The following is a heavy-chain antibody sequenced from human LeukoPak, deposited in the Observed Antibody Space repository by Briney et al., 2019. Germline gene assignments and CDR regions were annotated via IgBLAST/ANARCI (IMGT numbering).Heavy chain of an antibody. D-gene: IGHD6-13*01. CDR3: ARGVYIAAAQYGY. Sequence: KPSETLSLTCTVSGGSISNYYWSWIRQPPGKGLEWIGYIYYSGTTNYNPSLKSRVTISVDTSKNQFSLKLNSVTAADMAVYYCARGVYIAAAQYGYWGQGTLVTVSS. V-gene: IGHV4-59*01. CDR2: IYYSGTT. J-gene: IGHJ4*02. CDR1: GGSISNYY.